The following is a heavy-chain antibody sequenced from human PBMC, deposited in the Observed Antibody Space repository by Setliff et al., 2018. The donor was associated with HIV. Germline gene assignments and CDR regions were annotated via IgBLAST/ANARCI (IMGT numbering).Heavy chain of an antibody. V-gene: IGHV1-2*02. D-gene: IGHD3-3*01. CDR2: INPKFGGT. J-gene: IGHJ4*02. CDR1: GYTFTDYY. Sequence: ASVKVSCKASGYTFTDYYFHWVRQAPGQGLEWMGWINPKFGGTLYAQKFQDRVVMTRDLSTTTVYVELSRLTSGDTALYFCARDLSTHWSGYSLAYWGQGTPVTVSS. CDR3: ARDLSTHWSGYSLAY.